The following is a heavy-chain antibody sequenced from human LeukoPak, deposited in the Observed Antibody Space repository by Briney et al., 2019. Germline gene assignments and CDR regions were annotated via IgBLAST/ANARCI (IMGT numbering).Heavy chain of an antibody. D-gene: IGHD4-17*01. CDR3: ARHYGDYVYFDY. Sequence: YVYYSGTTNHNPSLKSRVTISVDTSKNQFSLRLSSVTAADTAVYYCARHYGDYVYFDYWGQGTLVTVSS. J-gene: IGHJ4*02. V-gene: IGHV4-59*08. CDR2: VYYSGTT.